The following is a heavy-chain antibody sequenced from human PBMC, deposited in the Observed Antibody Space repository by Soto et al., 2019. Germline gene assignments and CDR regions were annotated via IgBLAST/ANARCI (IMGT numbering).Heavy chain of an antibody. Sequence: SETLSLTCSVSGGSISSGDYFWTWIRQSPGKGLEWIGYIYYSGTTYYNPSLKSRVTISVDTSKNQFSLKLSSVSAADTALYYCARCSLVVVPAPGFDPWGGGTLVTVSS. D-gene: IGHD2-2*01. CDR1: GGSISSGDYF. CDR2: IYYSGTT. CDR3: ARCSLVVVPAPGFDP. J-gene: IGHJ5*02. V-gene: IGHV4-30-4*01.